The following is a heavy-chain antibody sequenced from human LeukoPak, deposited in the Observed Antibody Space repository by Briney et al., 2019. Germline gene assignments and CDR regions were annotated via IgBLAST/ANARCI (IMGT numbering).Heavy chain of an antibody. Sequence: AASVKVSCKASGYTFTSYYMHWVRQAPGKGLEWMGGFDPEDGETIYAQKFQGRVTMTEDTSTDTAYMELSSLRSEDTAVYYCATGCYACAFDIWGQGTMVTVSS. D-gene: IGHD2-2*01. CDR3: ATGCYACAFDI. J-gene: IGHJ3*02. CDR1: GYTFTSYY. V-gene: IGHV1-24*01. CDR2: FDPEDGET.